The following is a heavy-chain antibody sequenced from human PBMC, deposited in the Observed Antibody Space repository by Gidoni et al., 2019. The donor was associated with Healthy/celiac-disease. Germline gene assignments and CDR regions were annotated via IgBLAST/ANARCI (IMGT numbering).Heavy chain of an antibody. CDR1: GGSISSGGYS. Sequence: QLQLQESGSGLVKPSQTLSPTCAVSGGSISSGGYSWSWNRPPPVKGLEWIGYIYHSGSTYYNPSLKSRVTISVDRSKNQFSLKLSSVTAADTAVYYCARATASDAFDIWGQGTMVTVSS. D-gene: IGHD2-21*01. CDR2: IYHSGST. J-gene: IGHJ3*02. CDR3: ARATASDAFDI. V-gene: IGHV4-30-2*01.